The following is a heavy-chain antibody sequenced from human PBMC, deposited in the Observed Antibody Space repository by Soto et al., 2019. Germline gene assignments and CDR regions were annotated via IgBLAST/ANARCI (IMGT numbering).Heavy chain of an antibody. J-gene: IGHJ4*02. V-gene: IGHV3-30-3*01. Sequence: GGSLRLSCAASGFTFSGYAMHWVRQAPGKGLEWVAVISYDRSNKYYADSVKGRFTISRDNSKNTLYLQMNSLRAEDTAVYYCARSTPRLQLGYCSGGSCYSGFDYWGQGTLVTVSS. CDR3: ARSTPRLQLGYCSGGSCYSGFDY. CDR1: GFTFSGYA. CDR2: ISYDRSNK. D-gene: IGHD2-15*01.